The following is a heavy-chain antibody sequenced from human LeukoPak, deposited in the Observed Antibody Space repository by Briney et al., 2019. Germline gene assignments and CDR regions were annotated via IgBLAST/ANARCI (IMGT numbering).Heavy chain of an antibody. CDR3: ARVQQLVLDY. CDR2: IIPIFGTA. Sequence: GASVKVSCKASGGTFSSYAISWVRQAPGQGHEWMGGIIPIFGTANYAQKFQGRVTITADESTSTAYMELSSLRSEDTAVYYCARVQQLVLDYWGQGTLVTVSS. J-gene: IGHJ4*02. CDR1: GGTFSSYA. V-gene: IGHV1-69*13. D-gene: IGHD6-6*01.